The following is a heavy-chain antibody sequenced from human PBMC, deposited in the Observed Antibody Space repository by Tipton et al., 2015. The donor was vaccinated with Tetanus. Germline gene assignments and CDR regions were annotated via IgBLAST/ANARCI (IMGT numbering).Heavy chain of an antibody. Sequence: SGFTFNGYGMHWVRQAPGKGLEWLALVWYDGTDKYYADSLKGRFTISRDNSKNTLYLQMNSLRAEDTAVYYCAREADCSGGSCFSGDFDNWGQGTQVTVSS. CDR1: GFTFNGYG. CDR2: VWYDGTDK. D-gene: IGHD2-15*01. CDR3: AREADCSGGSCFSGDFDN. J-gene: IGHJ4*02. V-gene: IGHV3-33*01.